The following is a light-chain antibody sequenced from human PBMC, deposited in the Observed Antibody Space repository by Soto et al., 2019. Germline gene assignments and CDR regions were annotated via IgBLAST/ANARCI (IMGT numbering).Light chain of an antibody. CDR1: QSIMKY. J-gene: IGKJ1*01. V-gene: IGKV1-39*01. CDR2: AAS. Sequence: PMTQSPSSLSASVGNRVTITCRASQSIMKYLHWYQQKPGTVPKLLIYAASSLESGVPSRFSGSGSETDFSLTISSLQHEDFATYYCQQSYNSPWTFGSETKVDI. CDR3: QQSYNSPWT.